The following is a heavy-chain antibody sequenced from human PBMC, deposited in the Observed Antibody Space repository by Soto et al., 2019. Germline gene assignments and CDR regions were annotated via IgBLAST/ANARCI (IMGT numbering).Heavy chain of an antibody. CDR2: IYYSGST. J-gene: IGHJ6*02. CDR3: ARDREYYYDSSGYRHYYVMDV. V-gene: IGHV4-59*01. D-gene: IGHD3-22*01. Sequence: PSETLSLTCTVSGGSISSYYWSWIRQPPGKGLEWIGYIYYSGSTNYNPSLKSRVTISVDTSKNQFSLTLSSVTAADTTLYYCARDREYYYDSSGYRHYYVMDVWGQGTTVTVSS. CDR1: GGSISSYY.